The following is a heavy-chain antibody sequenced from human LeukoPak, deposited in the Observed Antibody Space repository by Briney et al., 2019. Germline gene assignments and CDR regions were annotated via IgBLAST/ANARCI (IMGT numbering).Heavy chain of an antibody. Sequence: SETLSLTCTVSGGSISSYYWSWIRQPPGKGLEWIGYIYCSGSTNYNPSLKSRVTISVDTSKNQFSLKLSSVTAADTAVYYCARALGGCSGGSCGYYFDYWGQGTLVTVSS. J-gene: IGHJ4*02. CDR3: ARALGGCSGGSCGYYFDY. D-gene: IGHD2-15*01. CDR1: GGSISSYY. CDR2: IYCSGST. V-gene: IGHV4-59*01.